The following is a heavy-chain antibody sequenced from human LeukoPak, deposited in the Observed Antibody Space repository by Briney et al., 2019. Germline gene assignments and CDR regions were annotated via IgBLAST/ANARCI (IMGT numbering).Heavy chain of an antibody. CDR3: AREGPRYDSSGYYGGWFDP. CDR2: INPNSGGT. D-gene: IGHD3-22*01. V-gene: IGHV1-2*02. Sequence: ASVKVSCKASGYTFTGYYMHWVRQAPGQGLEWMGWINPNSGGTNYAQKFQGRVTMTRDTSISTAYMELSRLRSDDTAVYYCAREGPRYDSSGYYGGWFDPWGQGTLVTVSS. J-gene: IGHJ5*02. CDR1: GYTFTGYY.